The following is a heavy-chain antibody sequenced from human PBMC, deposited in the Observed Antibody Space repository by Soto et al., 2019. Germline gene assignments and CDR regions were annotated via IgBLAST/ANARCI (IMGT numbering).Heavy chain of an antibody. V-gene: IGHV3-21*06. CDR1: GFTFTRYS. CDR3: ARESEDLTSTFDF. CDR2: ISSTTNYI. Sequence: GGSLRLSCGASGFTFTRYSMNWVRQAPGKGLEWVSSISSTTNYIYYGDSMKGRFTISRDNAKNYLYLEMNSLRAEDTAVYSRARESEDLTSTFDFWGQGTLVTVSS. J-gene: IGHJ4*02.